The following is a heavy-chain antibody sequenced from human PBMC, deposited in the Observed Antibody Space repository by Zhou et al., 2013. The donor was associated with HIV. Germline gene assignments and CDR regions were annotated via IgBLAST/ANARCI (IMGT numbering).Heavy chain of an antibody. V-gene: IGHV1-18*01. D-gene: IGHD1-1*01. Sequence: QVQLVQSGSSVKKPGSSVRVSCTASGDTLRGYSVTWVRQAPGQGLEWMGWISPYNGDTKYSQKFQDRVTMTTETSTSTAYMDLGSLRSDDTAVYYCARVPSYKPLDFWGQGTLVTVSS. CDR1: GDTLRGYS. J-gene: IGHJ4*02. CDR3: ARVPSYKPLDF. CDR2: ISPYNGDT.